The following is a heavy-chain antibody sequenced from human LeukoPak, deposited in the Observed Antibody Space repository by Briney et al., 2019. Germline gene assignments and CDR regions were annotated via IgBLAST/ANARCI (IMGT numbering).Heavy chain of an antibody. CDR2: IYYSGST. CDR1: GGSISSSSYY. V-gene: IGHV4-39*01. Sequence: SETLSLTCTVSGGSISSSSYYWGWIRQPPGKGLEWIGSIYYSGSTYYNPSLKSRVTISVDTSKNQFSLKLSSVTAADTAVYYCAGPGIAVAGGSNYYYYYGMDVWGQGTTVTVSS. CDR3: AGPGIAVAGGSNYYYYYGMDV. J-gene: IGHJ6*02. D-gene: IGHD6-19*01.